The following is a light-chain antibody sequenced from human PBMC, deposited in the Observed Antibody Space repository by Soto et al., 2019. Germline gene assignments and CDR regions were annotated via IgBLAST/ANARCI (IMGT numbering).Light chain of an antibody. CDR3: QHSYTTPIT. CDR2: AAS. CDR1: QNIANY. V-gene: IGKV1-39*01. Sequence: DIQMTQSPSSLSASVGDRVTITCRASQNIANYLNWYQQKPGKAPNLLIYAASSLQSGVPSGFSGRGSGTDFTLTISSLQPEDFATYYCQHSYTTPITFGQGTRLEIK. J-gene: IGKJ5*01.